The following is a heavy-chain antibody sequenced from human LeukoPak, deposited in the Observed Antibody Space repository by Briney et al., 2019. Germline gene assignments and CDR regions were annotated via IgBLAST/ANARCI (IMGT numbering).Heavy chain of an antibody. D-gene: IGHD6-19*01. V-gene: IGHV4-59*08. CDR1: GVSISSYY. CDR3: ARRSDSGWFFDF. Sequence: SETLSLTCTDSGVSISSYYWSWIRQPPGKGLEWIGYISYSGSTNYNPSLKSRVTISVDTSKNQFSLKLSSVTAADTAVYYCARRSDSGWFFDFWGQGTLVTVSS. J-gene: IGHJ4*02. CDR2: ISYSGST.